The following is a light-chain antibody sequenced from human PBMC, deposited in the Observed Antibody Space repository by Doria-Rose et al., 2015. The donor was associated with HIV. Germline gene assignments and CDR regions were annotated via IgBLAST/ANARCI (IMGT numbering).Light chain of an antibody. CDR1: QSFSSTY. CDR2: DGS. CDR3: HQYGTSRT. V-gene: IGKV3-20*01. J-gene: IGKJ1*01. Sequence: EIVLTQSPGTLSLSPGERATLSCRASQSFSSTYLAWYQQKPGQAPSLLIYDGSTRATGIPDRFSASGSGTDFTLTINILEPEDFALYYCHQYGTSRTFGQGTKEEI.